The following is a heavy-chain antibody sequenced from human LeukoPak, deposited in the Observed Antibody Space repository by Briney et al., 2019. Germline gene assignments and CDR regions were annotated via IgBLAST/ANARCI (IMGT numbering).Heavy chain of an antibody. Sequence: ASVKVSCKASRYTFTTYDIHWVRQAPGQGLEWMGWMNPNSGNTGYAQKFQGRVTMTRNTSISAAYMDLSSLRSEDTAVYYCATGYSSSSLFDYWGQGTLVTVSS. D-gene: IGHD6-6*01. J-gene: IGHJ4*02. CDR1: RYTFTTYD. V-gene: IGHV1-8*01. CDR2: MNPNSGNT. CDR3: ATGYSSSSLFDY.